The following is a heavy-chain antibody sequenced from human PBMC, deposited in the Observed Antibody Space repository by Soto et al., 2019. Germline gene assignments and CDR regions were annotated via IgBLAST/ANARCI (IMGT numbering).Heavy chain of an antibody. CDR1: GFTFSSYS. Sequence: GGSLSLSCAASGFTFSSYSMNWVRQAPGKGLEWVSSISSSSSYIYYADSVKGRFTISRDNAKNSLYLQMNSLRAEDTAVYYCAREADTAMVGCWFDPWGQGTLVTVSS. D-gene: IGHD5-18*01. V-gene: IGHV3-21*01. J-gene: IGHJ5*02. CDR3: AREADTAMVGCWFDP. CDR2: ISSSSSYI.